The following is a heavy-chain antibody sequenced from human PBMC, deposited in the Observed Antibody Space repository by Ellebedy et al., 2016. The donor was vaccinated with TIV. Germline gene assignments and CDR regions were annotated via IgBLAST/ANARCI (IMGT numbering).Heavy chain of an antibody. D-gene: IGHD5-24*01. J-gene: IGHJ4*02. Sequence: GGSLRLSCAASGFTFSTYSMAWVRQAPGKGLEWVSYMSSSTGDTYYTDSVKGRFTISRVNAENSLHLQMNSLRHEDTAVYYCAREGRDGYNPYFDYWGQGRLVTVSS. V-gene: IGHV3-48*02. CDR3: AREGRDGYNPYFDY. CDR1: GFTFSTYS. CDR2: MSSSTGDT.